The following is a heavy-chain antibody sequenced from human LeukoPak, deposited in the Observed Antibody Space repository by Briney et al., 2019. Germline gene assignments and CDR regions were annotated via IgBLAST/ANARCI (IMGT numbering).Heavy chain of an antibody. CDR1: GFTFSSYG. D-gene: IGHD2-21*01. CDR3: ASLKSDN. CDR2: VSYDGSNK. V-gene: IGHV3-30*03. J-gene: IGHJ4*02. Sequence: GRSLRLSCAASGFTFSSYGMHWVRQAPGKGLEWVAVVSYDGSNKYYADSVKGRFTISRVNSKNTLYLQMNSLRAEDTAVYYCASLKSDNWGRGTLVSVSS.